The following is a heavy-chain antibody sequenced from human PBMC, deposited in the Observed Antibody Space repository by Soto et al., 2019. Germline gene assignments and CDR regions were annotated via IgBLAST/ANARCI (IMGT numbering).Heavy chain of an antibody. CDR3: VRGQWLPRGEY. V-gene: IGHV4-34*01. D-gene: IGHD6-19*01. J-gene: IGHJ4*02. CDR2: INHSGNT. CDR1: GGSFSGYF. Sequence: SETLSLTCAVYGGSFSGYFWTWIRQPPGKGLEWIGEINHSGNTYYNPSLKSRVTVSVDTSESHFSLRLTSVTAADTAVYYCVRGQWLPRGEYWGQGNLVTVSS.